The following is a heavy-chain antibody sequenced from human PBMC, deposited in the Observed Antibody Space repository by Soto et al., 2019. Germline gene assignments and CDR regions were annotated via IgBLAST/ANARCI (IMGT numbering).Heavy chain of an antibody. CDR3: ASNSDVLTPFDY. CDR1: GGSISSGGYY. CDR2: TYYGGNT. V-gene: IGHV4-31*03. Sequence: QVQLQEAGPGLVEPSQTLTLTCTVSGGSISSGGYYCNWIRQLPGKGLEWIGYTYYGGNTYYNPSLNSRVTMSVDTSKNQFSLKLKSVTAADTAVYYCASNSDVLTPFDYWGQGTLVTVSS. J-gene: IGHJ4*02. D-gene: IGHD3-9*01.